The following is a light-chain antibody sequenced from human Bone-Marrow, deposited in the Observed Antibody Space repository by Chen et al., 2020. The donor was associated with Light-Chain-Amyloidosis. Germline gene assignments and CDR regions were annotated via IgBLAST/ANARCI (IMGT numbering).Light chain of an antibody. CDR3: SSYTITSTLV. V-gene: IGLV2-14*01. CDR1: SSDVGGDNH. J-gene: IGLJ1*01. CDR2: EVT. Sequence: QSALTQPASVSGSPGQSITISCTGTSSDVGGDNHVSWYQQHPDKAPKLMIYEVTNRPSWVPDRLSGSKSDNTGSLSSSGLQNEDEADYFWSSYTITSTLVCGSGTRVTVL.